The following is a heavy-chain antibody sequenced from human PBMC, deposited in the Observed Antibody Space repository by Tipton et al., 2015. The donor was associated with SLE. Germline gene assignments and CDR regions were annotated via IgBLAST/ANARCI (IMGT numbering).Heavy chain of an antibody. CDR1: GFTFDDYA. CDR2: IGWNSGYI. CDR3: AKDGDY. V-gene: IGHV3-9*01. J-gene: IGHJ4*02. Sequence: SLRLSCAASGFTFDDYAMHWVRQAPGKGLEWVSGIGWNSGYIGYADSVEGRFTISRDNAKNSLYLQMNSLRAEDTAFYYCAKDGDYWGQGTLVTVSS.